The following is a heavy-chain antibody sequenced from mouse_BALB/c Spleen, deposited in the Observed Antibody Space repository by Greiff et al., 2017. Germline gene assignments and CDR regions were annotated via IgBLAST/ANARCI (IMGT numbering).Heavy chain of an antibody. V-gene: IGHV5-6-5*01. J-gene: IGHJ4*01. CDR3: ARGYYGSRMYYAMDY. CDR1: GFTFSSYA. CDR2: ISSGGST. Sequence: EVKLMESGGGLVKPGGSLKLSCAASGFTFSSYAMSWVRQTPEKRLEWVASISSGGSTYYPDSVKGRFTISRDNARNILYLQMSSLRSEDTAMYYCARGYYGSRMYYAMDYWGQGTSVTVSS. D-gene: IGHD1-1*01.